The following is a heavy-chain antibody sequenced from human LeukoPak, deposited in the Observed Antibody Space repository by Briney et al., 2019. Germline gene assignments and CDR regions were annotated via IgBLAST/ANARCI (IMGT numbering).Heavy chain of an antibody. V-gene: IGHV3-48*04. CDR3: AREYGDYFDY. CDR1: GFTFSSYT. J-gene: IGHJ4*02. Sequence: GGSLRVSCAASGFTFSSYTMNWVRQAPGKGPEWVSYISSSGSTIYYADSVKGRFTISRDNAKNSLYLQMNSLRAEDTAVYYCAREYGDYFDYWGQGTLVTVSS. D-gene: IGHD3-10*01. CDR2: ISSSGSTI.